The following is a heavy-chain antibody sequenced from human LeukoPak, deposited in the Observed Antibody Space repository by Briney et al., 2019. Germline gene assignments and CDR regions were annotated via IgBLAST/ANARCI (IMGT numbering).Heavy chain of an antibody. CDR1: GYTFTSYY. D-gene: IGHD3-22*01. CDR2: INPSGGST. J-gene: IGHJ4*02. Sequence: ASVKVSCKASGYTFTSYYMHWVRQAPGQGLEWMGIINPSGGSTSYAQKFQGRVTMTRDTSTSTVYMELSSLRSEDTAVYYCARVYYYDSSGYSTSMYYFDYWGQGTLVTVSS. CDR3: ARVYYYDSSGYSTSMYYFDY. V-gene: IGHV1-46*01.